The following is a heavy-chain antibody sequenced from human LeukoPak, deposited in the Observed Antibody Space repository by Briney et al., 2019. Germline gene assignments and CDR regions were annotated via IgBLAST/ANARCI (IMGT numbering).Heavy chain of an antibody. CDR1: GFTLSDYY. J-gene: IGHJ4*02. CDR2: IWYDGSNK. CDR3: ARDTPNDKTYYYDSSGSDFDY. V-gene: IGHV3-33*08. Sequence: GGSLRLSCAASGFTLSDYYMSWIRQAPGKGLEWVAVIWYDGSNKYYADSVKGRFTISRDNSKNTLYLQMNSLRAEDTAVYYCARDTPNDKTYYYDSSGSDFDYWGQGTLVTVSS. D-gene: IGHD3-22*01.